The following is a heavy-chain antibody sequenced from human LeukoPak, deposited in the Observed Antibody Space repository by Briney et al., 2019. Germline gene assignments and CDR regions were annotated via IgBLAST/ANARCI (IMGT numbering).Heavy chain of an antibody. CDR2: FDPEDGET. CDR1: GYTLTELS. Sequence: GASVKVSCKVSGYTLTELSMHWVRQAPGKGLEWMGGFDPEDGETIYAQKFQGRVTMTEDTSTDAAYMELSSLRSEDTAVYYCATGLPGALRPLLGYWGQGTLVTVSS. CDR3: ATGLPGALRPLLGY. V-gene: IGHV1-24*01. D-gene: IGHD2-21*02. J-gene: IGHJ4*02.